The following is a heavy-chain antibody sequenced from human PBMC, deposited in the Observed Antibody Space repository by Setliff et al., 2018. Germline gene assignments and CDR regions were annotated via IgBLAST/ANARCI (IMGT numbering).Heavy chain of an antibody. V-gene: IGHV1-46*01. CDR1: GHSLTSNH. CDR3: VRGSGPWVVVAIPFDR. CDR2: INPNDGYT. D-gene: IGHD2-2*02. J-gene: IGHJ4*02. Sequence: ASVKVSCKASGHSLTSNHFHWGRQAPGKGLQWRGTINPNDGYTIYAPAFQGRVAMTTDTSTGTAYMELRSLRPDDTAVYYCVRGSGPWVVVAIPFDRWGQGTLVTVSS.